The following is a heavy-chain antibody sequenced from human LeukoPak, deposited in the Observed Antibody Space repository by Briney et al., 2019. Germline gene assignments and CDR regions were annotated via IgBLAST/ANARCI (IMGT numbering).Heavy chain of an antibody. D-gene: IGHD2-2*02. CDR3: AREDIVVVPAAINADNWFDP. CDR1: GYTFTGYY. CDR2: INPNSGGT. V-gene: IGHV1-2*02. Sequence: ASVEVSCKASGYTFTGYYMHWVRQAPGQGLEWMGWINPNSGGTNYAQKFQGRVTMTRDTSISTAYMELSRLRSDDTAVYYCAREDIVVVPAAINADNWFDPWGQGTLVTVSS. J-gene: IGHJ5*02.